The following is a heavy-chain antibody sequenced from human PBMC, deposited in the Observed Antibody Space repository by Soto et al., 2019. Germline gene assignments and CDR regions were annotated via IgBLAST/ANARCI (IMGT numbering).Heavy chain of an antibody. D-gene: IGHD6-13*01. Sequence: ASVKVSCKASGYTFTNYGISWVRQAPGQGLEWMGWINTYNGNTNHAQKLQGRVTMTTDTSTSTAYMELRSLRSDDTAVYYCARVVGARASYSIEVCSDSWGQGTLVTVSS. CDR3: ARVVGARASYSIEVCSDS. J-gene: IGHJ5*02. CDR1: GYTFTNYG. V-gene: IGHV1-18*01. CDR2: INTYNGNT.